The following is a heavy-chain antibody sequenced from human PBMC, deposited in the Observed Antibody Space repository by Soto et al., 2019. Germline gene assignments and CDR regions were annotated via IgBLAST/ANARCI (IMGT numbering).Heavy chain of an antibody. CDR3: AREPKWFGELLAFDY. V-gene: IGHV3-30-3*01. J-gene: IGHJ4*02. CDR2: ISYDGSNK. D-gene: IGHD3-10*01. CDR1: GFTFSSYA. Sequence: GGSLRLSCAASGFTFSSYAMHWVRQAPGKGLEWVAVISYDGSNKYYADSVKGRFTISRDNSKNTLYLQMNSLRAEDTAVYYCAREPKWFGELLAFDYWGQGTLVTVSS.